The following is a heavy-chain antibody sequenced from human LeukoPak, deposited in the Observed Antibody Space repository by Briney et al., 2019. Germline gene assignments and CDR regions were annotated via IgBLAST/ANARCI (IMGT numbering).Heavy chain of an antibody. D-gene: IGHD6-13*01. J-gene: IGHJ6*02. CDR1: GFTFSDYY. V-gene: IGHV3-11*01. CDR2: IRSSGSTI. CDR3: ARVSGYSSSWGDYYYGMDV. Sequence: PGGSLRLSCAASGFTFSDYYMSWIRQAPGKGLEWVSYIRSSGSTIYYADSVKGRFTISRDNAKNSLYLQMNSLRAEDTAVYYCARVSGYSSSWGDYYYGMDVWGQGTTVTVSS.